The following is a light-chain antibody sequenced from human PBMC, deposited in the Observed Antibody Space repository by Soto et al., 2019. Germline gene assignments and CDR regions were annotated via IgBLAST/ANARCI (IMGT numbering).Light chain of an antibody. Sequence: DLQMTQSPSSLSASVGDRVTITCRASQGISNSLAWYQQKPGKVHKLLIYAEFTLQSAVPSRFSGSGSGTDFTLTISSLQPEDVATYYCQKYNRAPPLTFGGGTKVEIK. CDR1: QGISNS. CDR2: AEF. J-gene: IGKJ4*01. V-gene: IGKV1-27*01. CDR3: QKYNRAPPLT.